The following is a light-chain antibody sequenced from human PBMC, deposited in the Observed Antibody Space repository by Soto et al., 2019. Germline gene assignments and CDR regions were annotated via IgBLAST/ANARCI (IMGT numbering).Light chain of an antibody. V-gene: IGLV2-8*01. CDR1: SSDVGAYNY. CDR3: SSYAGSSIWV. Sequence: QSALPQPPSASGSPGQSVTISCTGTSSDVGAYNYVSWYQQHPGKAPELMIYDVTKPPSGVPDRFSGSKSGNTASLTVSVLHSEYEADYYCSSYAGSSIWVFGGGTKLTVL. CDR2: DVT. J-gene: IGLJ3*02.